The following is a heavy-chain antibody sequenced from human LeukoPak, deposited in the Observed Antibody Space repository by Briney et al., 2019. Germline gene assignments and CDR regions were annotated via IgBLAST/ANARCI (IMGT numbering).Heavy chain of an antibody. CDR2: IKQDGSEK. D-gene: IGHD3-3*01. V-gene: IGHV3-7*01. CDR3: ARDVRIFGVVIAYYYYYMDV. Sequence: GGSLRLSCAASGFTFSSYEMNWVRQAPGKGLEWVANIKQDGSEKYYVDSVKGRFTISRDNAKNSLYLQMNSLRAEDTAVYYCARDVRIFGVVIAYYYYYMDVWGKGTTVTVSS. J-gene: IGHJ6*03. CDR1: GFTFSSYE.